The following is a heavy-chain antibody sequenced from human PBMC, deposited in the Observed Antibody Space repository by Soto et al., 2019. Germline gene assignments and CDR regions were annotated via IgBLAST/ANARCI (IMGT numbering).Heavy chain of an antibody. D-gene: IGHD5-12*01. Sequence: EVQLVESGGGLVKPGGSLRLSCAASGFIFSRYTMNWVRQAPGKGLEWVSSISGSSTYIYYADSVKGRITISRDNSLYRQKSTLRAEDAAVYCCVSGWLRDPWMYWGQGTPVTVSS. CDR3: VSGWLRDPWMY. V-gene: IGHV3-21*01. J-gene: IGHJ4*02. CDR1: GFIFSRYT. CDR2: ISGSSTYI.